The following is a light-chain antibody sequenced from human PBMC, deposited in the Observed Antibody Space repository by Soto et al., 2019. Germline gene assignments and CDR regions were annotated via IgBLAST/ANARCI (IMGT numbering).Light chain of an antibody. CDR2: GTS. CDR1: QSVNSTY. V-gene: IGKV3-20*01. Sequence: EIVLTQSPGTLSLSPGEGATLSCRASQSVNSTYLAWYQHKPGQAPRLLIYGTSRRATGIPDRFRGSGYGTDFTLTITRLEPEDFALYYSQQCGGSPPITFGQGTRLEMK. CDR3: QQCGGSPPIT. J-gene: IGKJ5*01.